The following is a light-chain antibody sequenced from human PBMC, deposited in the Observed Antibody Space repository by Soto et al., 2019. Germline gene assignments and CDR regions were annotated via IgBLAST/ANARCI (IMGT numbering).Light chain of an antibody. J-gene: IGLJ2*01. CDR3: ATWDRSLSVGV. CDR2: DND. CDR1: SSNIGNNY. V-gene: IGLV1-51*01. Sequence: QSVLTQPPSVSAAPGPKVTISCSGSSSNIGNNYVFWYQQLPGTAPHLLIYDNDKRPSGIPDRFSGSKSGTSATLGITGLQTGDEADYYCATWDRSLSVGVFGGGTKLTVL.